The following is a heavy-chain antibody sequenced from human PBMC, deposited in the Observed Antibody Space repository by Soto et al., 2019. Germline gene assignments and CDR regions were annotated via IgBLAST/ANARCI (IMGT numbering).Heavy chain of an antibody. Sequence: QITLKESGPTLVKPTQTLTLTCTFSGFSLSTSGVGVGWIRQPPGKALEWLAFIYWDDDKRYSPSLRSRLTIMKDTSKNLVVLTMTNMDPVDTATYFCAHRLPGSRTGWNTGIFDYWVQGILVTVSS. CDR3: AHRLPGSRTGWNTGIFDY. CDR2: IYWDDDK. J-gene: IGHJ4*02. V-gene: IGHV2-5*02. CDR1: GFSLSTSGVG. D-gene: IGHD6-19*01.